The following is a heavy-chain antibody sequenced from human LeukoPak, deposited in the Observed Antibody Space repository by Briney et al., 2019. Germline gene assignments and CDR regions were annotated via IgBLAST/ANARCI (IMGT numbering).Heavy chain of an antibody. CDR1: GYTLTELS. J-gene: IGHJ4*02. Sequence: ASVKVSCKVSGYTLTELSMHWVRQAPGKGLEWMGGFDPEDGETIYAQKFRGRVTMTEDTSTDTAYMELSSLRSEDTAVYYCATDGSAPGYSSSWGQGTLVTVSS. V-gene: IGHV1-24*01. CDR3: ATDGSAPGYSSS. D-gene: IGHD6-13*01. CDR2: FDPEDGET.